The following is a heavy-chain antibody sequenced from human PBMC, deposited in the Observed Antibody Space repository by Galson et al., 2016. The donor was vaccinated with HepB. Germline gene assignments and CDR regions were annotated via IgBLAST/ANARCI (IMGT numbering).Heavy chain of an antibody. CDR3: ARDGDTSGYYSLFDY. CDR1: GFTFTNYG. J-gene: IGHJ4*02. V-gene: IGHV3-33*01. Sequence: SLRLSCAASGFTFTNYGMHWVRQPPGKGLEWLAGMLSDGSKKPYADSVRGRFTISRDNSKNALYVQMNSLRAEDTAVYYCARDGDTSGYYSLFDYWGQGTLVTVAS. CDR2: MLSDGSKK. D-gene: IGHD3-22*01.